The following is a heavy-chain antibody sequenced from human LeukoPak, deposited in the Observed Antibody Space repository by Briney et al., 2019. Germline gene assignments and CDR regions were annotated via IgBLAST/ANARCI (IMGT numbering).Heavy chain of an antibody. CDR1: GFTVSSNY. CDR3: ARDSPGALGELFNRNPPLDY. J-gene: IGHJ4*02. D-gene: IGHD3-10*01. CDR2: IYSGGST. Sequence: GGSLRLSCAASGFTVSSNYMSWVRQAPGKGLEWVSVIYSGGSTYYADSVKGRFTISRDNSKNTLYLQMNSLRAEDTAVYYCARDSPGALGELFNRNPPLDYWGQGTLVTVSS. V-gene: IGHV3-66*01.